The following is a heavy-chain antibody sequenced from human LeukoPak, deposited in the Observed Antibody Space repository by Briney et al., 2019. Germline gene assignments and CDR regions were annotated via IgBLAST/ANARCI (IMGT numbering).Heavy chain of an antibody. Sequence: PSDTLSLTCTVSGGSISSYYWSWIRQPPGKGLEWIGYIYYSGSTNYNPSLKSRVTISVDTSKNQFSLKLSSVTAADTAVYYCARASQPYYFDYWGQGTLVTVSS. J-gene: IGHJ4*02. CDR2: IYYSGST. CDR1: GGSISSYY. CDR3: ARASQPYYFDY. D-gene: IGHD1-14*01. V-gene: IGHV4-59*01.